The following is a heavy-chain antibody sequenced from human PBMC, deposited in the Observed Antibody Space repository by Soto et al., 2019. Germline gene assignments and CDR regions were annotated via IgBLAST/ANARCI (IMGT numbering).Heavy chain of an antibody. V-gene: IGHV4-31*03. J-gene: IGHJ6*02. Sequence: SLTCTVSGGSISSGGYYWSWIRQHPGKGLEWIGYIYYSGSTYYNPSLKSRVTISVDTSKNQFSLKLSSVTAADTAVYYCARGFGYDILTGSPYGMDVWGQGTTVTVSS. CDR2: IYYSGST. D-gene: IGHD3-9*01. CDR3: ARGFGYDILTGSPYGMDV. CDR1: GGSISSGGYY.